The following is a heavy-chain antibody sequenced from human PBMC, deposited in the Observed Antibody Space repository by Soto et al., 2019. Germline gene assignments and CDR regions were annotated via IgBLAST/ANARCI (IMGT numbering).Heavy chain of an antibody. CDR2: ITPFSGDV. V-gene: IGHV1-45*02. D-gene: IGHD1-26*01. J-gene: IGHJ4*02. Sequence: QMQLVQSGAEVKKTGSSVTVSCKALGNTFTYRYLHWVRQAPGQALERMGWITPFSGDVHYAQKFQERVTITRDRSINTAYMQMSSLRSEDTAMYFCAGGGAGSGPFTWELPDHWGQGTLVTGSS. CDR1: GNTFTYRY. CDR3: AGGGAGSGPFTWELPDH.